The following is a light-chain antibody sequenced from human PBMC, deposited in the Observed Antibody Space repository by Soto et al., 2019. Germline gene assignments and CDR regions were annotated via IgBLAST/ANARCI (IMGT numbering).Light chain of an antibody. CDR1: QSVRSN. J-gene: IGKJ4*01. CDR3: QQYNNWPLT. Sequence: IVMTQSPATLSVSPGERATLSCRASQSVRSNLAWYQQKPGQAPRLLIYGASTRATGIPARFSGSGSGTEFSLTISSLQPEDFAVYYCQQYNNWPLTFGGGTQVEIK. V-gene: IGKV3-15*01. CDR2: GAS.